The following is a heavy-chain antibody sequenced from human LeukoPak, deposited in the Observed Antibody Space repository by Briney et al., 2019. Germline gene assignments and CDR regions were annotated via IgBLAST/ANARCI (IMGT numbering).Heavy chain of an antibody. Sequence: GGSLRLSCAASGFTFSSYAMSWVRQAPGEGLEWVSAISGSGGSTYYADSVKGRFTISRDNSKNTLYLQMNSLRAEDTAVYYCAKGKDFWSGSSSDYWGQGTLVTVSP. V-gene: IGHV3-23*01. CDR2: ISGSGGST. D-gene: IGHD3-3*01. CDR1: GFTFSSYA. J-gene: IGHJ4*02. CDR3: AKGKDFWSGSSSDY.